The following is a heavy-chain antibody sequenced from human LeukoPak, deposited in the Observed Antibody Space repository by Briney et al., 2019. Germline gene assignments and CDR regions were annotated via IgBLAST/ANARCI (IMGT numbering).Heavy chain of an antibody. V-gene: IGHV3-30*18. J-gene: IGHJ4*02. Sequence: QPGRSLRLSCAASGFIFSNSAMHWVRQAPGKGLEWVAVISYDGSNKYYADSGKGRFTISRDNSKNTLYLQMNSLRAEDTAVYYCAKDIEEWLVKGGGCFDYWGQGTLVTVSS. D-gene: IGHD6-19*01. CDR3: AKDIEEWLVKGGGCFDY. CDR1: GFIFSNSA. CDR2: ISYDGSNK.